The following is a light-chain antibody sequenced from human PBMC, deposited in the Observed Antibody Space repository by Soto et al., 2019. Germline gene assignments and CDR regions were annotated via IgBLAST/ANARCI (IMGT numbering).Light chain of an antibody. V-gene: IGLV2-14*01. CDR1: SSDVGGYNY. CDR3: SSSTSSSPYV. Sequence: QSALTQPASVSGSPGQSITISCTGTSSDVGGYNYVSWYQQHPGKAPKLMIYDVSNRPSGVSNRFSGSKSGNTASLTISGLQAEDEADYYCSSSTSSSPYVFGTGTQLTVL. J-gene: IGLJ1*01. CDR2: DVS.